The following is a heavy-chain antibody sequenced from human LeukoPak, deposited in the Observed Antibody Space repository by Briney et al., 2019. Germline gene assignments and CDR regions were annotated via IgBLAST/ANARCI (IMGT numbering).Heavy chain of an antibody. V-gene: IGHV4-4*07. D-gene: IGHD3-9*01. CDR1: GGSISSYY. CDR3: ARQYSDILTGYHRGELYWYFDL. J-gene: IGHJ2*01. CDR2: IETSGNT. Sequence: SETLSLTCTVSGGSISSYYWSWIRQPAGKGLEWIGRIETSGNTNYKPSLKSRVTMSVDTSKNQFSLKLSSVTAADTAVYYRARQYSDILTGYHRGELYWYFDLWGRGTLVTVSS.